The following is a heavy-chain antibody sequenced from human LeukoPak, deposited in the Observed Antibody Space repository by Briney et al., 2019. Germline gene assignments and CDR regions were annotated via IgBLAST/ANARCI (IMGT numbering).Heavy chain of an antibody. V-gene: IGHV4-34*01. J-gene: IGHJ6*03. CDR2: INHSGST. Sequence: PSEXLSLTCAVYGGSFSGYYWSWLRQPPGKGLEWIGEINHSGSTNYNPSLKSRVTISVDTSKNQFSLKLSSVTAADTAVYYCGGVARTAMASYYYYYMDVWGKGTTVTVSS. CDR3: GGVARTAMASYYYYYMDV. D-gene: IGHD5-18*01. CDR1: GGSFSGYY.